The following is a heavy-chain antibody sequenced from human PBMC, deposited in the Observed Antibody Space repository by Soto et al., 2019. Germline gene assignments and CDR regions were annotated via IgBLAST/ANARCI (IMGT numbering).Heavy chain of an antibody. CDR3: ARVGSSGWSPDY. CDR1: GGSISGHY. D-gene: IGHD6-19*01. J-gene: IGHJ4*02. CDR2: IFYSGST. V-gene: IGHV4-59*11. Sequence: SETLSLTCTVSGGSISGHYWTWIRQSPGKGLEWIGYIFYSGSTNYNPSLKSRVTISVDTSKNQFSLKMSSVTAADTAVYYCARVGSSGWSPDYWGRGTLVTVSS.